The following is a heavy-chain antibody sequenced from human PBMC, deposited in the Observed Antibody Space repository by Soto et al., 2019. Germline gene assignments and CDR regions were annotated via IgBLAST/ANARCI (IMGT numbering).Heavy chain of an antibody. CDR1: GFSLTTSTVG. D-gene: IGHD6-19*01. V-gene: IGHV2-5*01. CDR2: IYSNDDK. Sequence: ESGPTVVKPTQTLTLTCTFSGFSLTTSTVGVGWIRQPPGKALEWLALIYSNDDKRYSPSLKSRLTITKDTSKNQVVLTMTTMDPVDTATYYCAHSPFTSGWYYFAYWGQGTLVTVSS. CDR3: AHSPFTSGWYYFAY. J-gene: IGHJ4*02.